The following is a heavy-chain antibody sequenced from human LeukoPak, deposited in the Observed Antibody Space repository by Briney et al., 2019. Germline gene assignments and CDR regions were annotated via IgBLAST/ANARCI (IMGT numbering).Heavy chain of an antibody. D-gene: IGHD3-10*01. CDR3: ARGLYYYGSGSYPFLRYYYYYGMDV. CDR1: GYTFTGYF. CDR2: INPKSGDT. Sequence: ASVKVSCKASGYTFTGYFMHWVRQAPGQGLEWMGWINPKSGDTNSAQKYQGRVTMTRDTSISTAYMELSRLRSDDTAVYYCARGLYYYGSGSYPFLRYYYYYGMDVWGQGTTVTVSS. V-gene: IGHV1-2*02. J-gene: IGHJ6*02.